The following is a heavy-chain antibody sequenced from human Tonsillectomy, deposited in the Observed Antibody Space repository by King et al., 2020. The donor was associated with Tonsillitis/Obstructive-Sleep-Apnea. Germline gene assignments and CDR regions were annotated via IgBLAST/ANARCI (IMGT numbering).Heavy chain of an antibody. CDR2: NIPILRTA. J-gene: IGHJ5*02. V-gene: IGHV1-69*01. D-gene: IGHD3-10*01. CDR3: ARDGGYGSGSYYRS. CDR1: GGTFSSYA. Sequence: VQLVEYGAEVKKPGSSVKVSCKASGGTFSSYAINWVRQAAGQGLEWKGGNIPILRTANYAQKVQGRVTITADESTSTAYMELSSLRSEDTAVYYCARDGGYGSGSYYRSWGQGTLVTVSS.